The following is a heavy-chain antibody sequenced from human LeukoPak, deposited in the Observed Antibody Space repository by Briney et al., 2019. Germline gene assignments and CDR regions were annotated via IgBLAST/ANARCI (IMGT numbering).Heavy chain of an antibody. CDR2: ISGSGDTI. CDR3: TTSYSSSWYASGTDY. D-gene: IGHD6-13*01. Sequence: GGSLRLSCAASGFTFSNYAMSWVRQAPGKGLEWVSAISGSGDTIYYADSVKGRFTISRDNAKNSLYLQMNSLRDEDTAVYYCTTSYSSSWYASGTDYWGQGTLVTVSS. V-gene: IGHV3-23*01. J-gene: IGHJ4*02. CDR1: GFTFSNYA.